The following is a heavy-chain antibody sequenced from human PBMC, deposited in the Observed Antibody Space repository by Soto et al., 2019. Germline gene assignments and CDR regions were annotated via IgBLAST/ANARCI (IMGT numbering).Heavy chain of an antibody. CDR1: GFTFSSYW. J-gene: IGHJ4*02. D-gene: IGHD3-9*01. CDR2: IKQDGSEK. V-gene: IGHV3-7*01. CDR3: ARDRSHGRLRYFDWPHLPKPAFDY. Sequence: PGGSLRLSCAASGFTFSSYWMSWVRQAPGKGLEWVANIKQDGSEKYYVDSVKGRFTISRDNAKNSLYLQMNSLRAEDTAVYYCARDRSHGRLRYFDWPHLPKPAFDYWGQGTLVTVSA.